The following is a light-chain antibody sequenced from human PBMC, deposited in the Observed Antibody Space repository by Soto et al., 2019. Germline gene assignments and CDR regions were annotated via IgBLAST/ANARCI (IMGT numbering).Light chain of an antibody. CDR2: HAS. CDR1: QSVSSN. CDR3: QQYHNWPLRT. Sequence: EIVMTQSPVTLSVSPGERGTRSCRASQSVSSNLAWYQQKPGQAPRLLIYHASTRATGSPDRFSGSGSGTEFTLTISSLQSEDFAVYYCQQYHNWPLRTFGQGTKVDIK. V-gene: IGKV3-15*01. J-gene: IGKJ1*01.